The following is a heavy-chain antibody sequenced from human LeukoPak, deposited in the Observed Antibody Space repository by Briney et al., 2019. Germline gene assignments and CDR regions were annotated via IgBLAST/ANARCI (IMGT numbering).Heavy chain of an antibody. CDR2: IKQDGSEK. CDR1: GFTFSSFW. J-gene: IGHJ4*02. Sequence: GGSLRLSCSASGFTFSSFWMRWVRQAPGKGLELVANIKQDGSEKYYVDSVQGRFTISRDNAKNSLYLQMNSLRVEDTAVYYCARRIVGPSSGGDYWGQGTPVTVSS. D-gene: IGHD1-26*01. V-gene: IGHV3-7*01. CDR3: ARRIVGPSSGGDY.